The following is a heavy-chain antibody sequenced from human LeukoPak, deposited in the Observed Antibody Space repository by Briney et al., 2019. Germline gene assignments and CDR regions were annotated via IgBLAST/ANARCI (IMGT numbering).Heavy chain of an antibody. V-gene: IGHV4-59*08. CDR1: GGSIRSHF. CDR3: ARHGPPNIALVRGANWFER. Sequence: PSETLSLTCTVTGGSIRSHFWTWIRQPPGKGLECMGHIYYSGSPNYNPSPKSRVTISIDTYKTQFSLKLSYVTVGDTAVYYCARHGPPNIALVRGANWFERWGEGTLVTVSS. D-gene: IGHD2-8*02. CDR2: IYYSGSP. J-gene: IGHJ5*02.